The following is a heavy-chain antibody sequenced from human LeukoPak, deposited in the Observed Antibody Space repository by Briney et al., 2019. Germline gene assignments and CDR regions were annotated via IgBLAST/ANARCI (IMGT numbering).Heavy chain of an antibody. CDR2: IYYSGST. CDR1: GGSISSSSYY. V-gene: IGHV4-39*07. J-gene: IGHJ5*02. D-gene: IGHD2-8*01. Sequence: PSETLSLTCTVSGGSISSSSYYWGWIRQPPGKGLEWIGSIYYSGSTYYNPSLKSRVTISVDTSKNQFSLKLSSVTAADTAVYYCAREVLNIVLMVYTNWFDPWGQGTLVTVSS. CDR3: AREVLNIVLMVYTNWFDP.